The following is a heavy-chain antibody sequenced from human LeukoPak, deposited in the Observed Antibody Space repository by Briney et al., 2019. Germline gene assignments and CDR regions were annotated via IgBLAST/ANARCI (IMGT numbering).Heavy chain of an antibody. CDR3: ARVIPRQNYGDYDN. D-gene: IGHD4-17*01. V-gene: IGHV4-59*06. CDR2: IYYSGST. J-gene: IGHJ4*02. CDR1: GGSISSYY. Sequence: SETLSLTCTVSGGSISSYYWSWIRQHPGKGLEWIGYIYYSGSTYYNPSLKSRVTISVDTSKNQFSLKLSSVTAADTAVYYCARVIPRQNYGDYDNWGQGTLVTVPS.